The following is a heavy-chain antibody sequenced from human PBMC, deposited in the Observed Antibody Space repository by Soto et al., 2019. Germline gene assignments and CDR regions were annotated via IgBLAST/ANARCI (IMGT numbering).Heavy chain of an antibody. Sequence: QVQLQESGPGLVKPSETLSLTCTVSGGSVSSGSYHWGWIRQPPGKGLEWIGYIYHSGSTNYNPALKSRVTISVDTSNNQFSLSLTSVTAADTAVYYCARLSVAWFDPWGQGTLVTVAS. V-gene: IGHV4-61*01. J-gene: IGHJ5*02. CDR1: GGSVSSGSYH. CDR3: ARLSVAWFDP. CDR2: IYHSGST. D-gene: IGHD6-19*01.